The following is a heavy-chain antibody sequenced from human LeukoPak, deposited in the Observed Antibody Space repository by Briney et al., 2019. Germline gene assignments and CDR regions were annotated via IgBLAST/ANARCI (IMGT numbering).Heavy chain of an antibody. Sequence: PGGTLRLSCAASGFTFSSYGMSWVRQAPGKGLEWVSAISGSGGSTYYADSVKGRFTISRDNSKNTLYLQMNSLRAEDTAVYYCAKFLCSTSCYVFDYWGQGTLVTVSS. CDR2: ISGSGGST. CDR1: GFTFSSYG. CDR3: AKFLCSTSCYVFDY. D-gene: IGHD2-2*01. J-gene: IGHJ4*02. V-gene: IGHV3-23*01.